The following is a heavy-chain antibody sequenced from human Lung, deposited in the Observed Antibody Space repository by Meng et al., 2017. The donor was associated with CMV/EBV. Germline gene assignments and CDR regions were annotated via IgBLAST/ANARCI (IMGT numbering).Heavy chain of an antibody. CDR1: GFTFSNYE. CDR3: TRVASFAIAFDF. CDR2: ISSSADTK. J-gene: IGHJ4*02. Sequence: GESXKISXAASGFTFSNYEMNWVRQAPGKGLEWISYISSSADTKYYADSVKGRFTISRDNTKKSLFLQMNSLRAEDTAVYYCTRVASFAIAFDFWGQGALVTVSS. V-gene: IGHV3-48*03. D-gene: IGHD2-2*02.